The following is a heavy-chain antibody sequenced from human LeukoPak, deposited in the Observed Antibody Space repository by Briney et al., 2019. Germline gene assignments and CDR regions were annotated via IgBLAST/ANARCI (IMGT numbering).Heavy chain of an antibody. J-gene: IGHJ5*02. Sequence: GGSLRLSCAASGFTFSSYAMSWVRQAPGKGLEWVSAISGSGGSTYYADSVKGRFTISRDNSKNTLYLQMNSLRAEDTAVYYCAKAHSAALIPWRLDPWGQGTLVTVSS. D-gene: IGHD2-2*01. CDR2: ISGSGGST. CDR3: AKAHSAALIPWRLDP. CDR1: GFTFSSYA. V-gene: IGHV3-23*01.